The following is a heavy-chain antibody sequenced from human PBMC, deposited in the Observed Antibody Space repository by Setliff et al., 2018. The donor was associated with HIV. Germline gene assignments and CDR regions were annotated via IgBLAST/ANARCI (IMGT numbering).Heavy chain of an antibody. CDR2: INPSGGST. J-gene: IGHJ6*03. V-gene: IGHV1-46*01. CDR1: GYTFTSYY. Sequence: ASVKVSCKASGYTFTSYYMHWVRQAPGQGLEWMGIINPSGGSTSYAQKFQGRVTMTRDTSTSAVYMELSSLRSEDTAVYYCARDGVRGYDSSGYLFSWVRRFHHDYYYYYMDVWGRGTTVTVSS. CDR3: ARDGVRGYDSSGYLFSWVRRFHHDYYYYYMDV. D-gene: IGHD3-22*01.